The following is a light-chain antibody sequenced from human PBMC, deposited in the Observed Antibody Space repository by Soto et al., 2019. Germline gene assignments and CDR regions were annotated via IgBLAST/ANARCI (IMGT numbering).Light chain of an antibody. J-gene: IGKJ1*01. Sequence: EIVMMQSPATLSVSPGERATLSCRASQSVSSSLAWYQQRPGQAPRLLIYGASTRATGVPAKFSGSGSGTKFTLTISSLQSEDSAIYHCQQYDKWPWTFGQGTKVDIK. V-gene: IGKV3-15*01. CDR2: GAS. CDR1: QSVSSS. CDR3: QQYDKWPWT.